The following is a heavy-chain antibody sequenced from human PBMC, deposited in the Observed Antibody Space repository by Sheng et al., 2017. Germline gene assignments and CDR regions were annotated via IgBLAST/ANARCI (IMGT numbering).Heavy chain of an antibody. CDR3: ARDWQWLDLFDY. D-gene: IGHD6-19*01. CDR2: ISNGGSTI. CDR1: GFTFSRYE. J-gene: IGHJ4*02. V-gene: IGHV3-48*03. Sequence: EVQLVESGGGLVQPGGSLRLSCAASGFTFSRYEMHWVRQAPGKGLEWLSYISNGGSTIYYADSVKGRFTISRDDAKNSLYLQMNSLRVDDAGIYYCARDWQWLDLFDYWGQGTLVTVSS.